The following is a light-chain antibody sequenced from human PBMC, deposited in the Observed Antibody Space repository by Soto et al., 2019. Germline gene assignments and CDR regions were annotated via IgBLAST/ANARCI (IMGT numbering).Light chain of an antibody. CDR1: SSNIGNNY. J-gene: IGLJ2*01. V-gene: IGLV1-51*01. CDR3: ATWDSSLSARI. Sequence: VVTQPPSVSAAPGQKVTISCSGSSSNIGNNYVSWYQQLPGTAPKLLIYDNNKRPSGIPDRFSGSKSGTSATLGITGLQTGDEADYYCATWDSSLSARIFGGGTQLTVL. CDR2: DNN.